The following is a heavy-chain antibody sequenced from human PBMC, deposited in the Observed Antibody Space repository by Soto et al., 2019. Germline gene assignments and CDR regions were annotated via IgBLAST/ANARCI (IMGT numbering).Heavy chain of an antibody. J-gene: IGHJ3*02. CDR3: ARVVARMNDAFDI. V-gene: IGHV3-33*01. D-gene: IGHD5-12*01. CDR1: GFSFSSYG. Sequence: GGSLRLSCAPSGFSFSSYGIHWARRAPGKGLEWVAVIWYDGSNKVYADSVKGRFTISRDNSKNTLYLQMNSLRAEDTAVYYCARVVARMNDAFDIWGQGTMVTVSS. CDR2: IWYDGSNK.